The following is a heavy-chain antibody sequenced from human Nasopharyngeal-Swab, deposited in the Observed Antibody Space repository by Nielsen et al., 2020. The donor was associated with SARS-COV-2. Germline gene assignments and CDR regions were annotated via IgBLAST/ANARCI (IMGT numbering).Heavy chain of an antibody. CDR3: AKQYYYDSSGYDPRSYYFDY. CDR1: GGSISSSSYY. V-gene: IGHV4-39*01. D-gene: IGHD3-22*01. J-gene: IGHJ4*02. Sequence: SETLSLTCTVSGGSISSSSYYWGWIRQPPGKGLERIGSIYYSGSTYYNPSLKSRVTISVDTSKNQFSLKLSSVTAADTAVYYCAKQYYYDSSGYDPRSYYFDYWGQGTLVTVSS. CDR2: IYYSGST.